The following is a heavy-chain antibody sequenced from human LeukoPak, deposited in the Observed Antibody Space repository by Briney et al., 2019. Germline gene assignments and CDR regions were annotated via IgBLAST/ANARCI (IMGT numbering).Heavy chain of an antibody. CDR1: GFTFSSYW. Sequence: PERSLRLSCAASGFTFSSYWMSWVRQAPGKGLEWVANIKQDGSEKYYVDSVKGRFTISRDNAKNSLYLQMNSLRAEDTAVYYCARDWSVVAGTNYYYYMDVWGKGTTVTVSS. V-gene: IGHV3-7*01. D-gene: IGHD6-19*01. CDR3: ARDWSVVAGTNYYYYMDV. CDR2: IKQDGSEK. J-gene: IGHJ6*03.